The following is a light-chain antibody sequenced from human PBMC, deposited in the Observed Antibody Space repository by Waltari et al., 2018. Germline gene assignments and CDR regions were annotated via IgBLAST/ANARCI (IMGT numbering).Light chain of an antibody. Sequence: DIQMTQSPSSLPASLGDGVTTTCRASQGISSSLAWYQKKVGEAPKLLLYGASRVESGVPSRFSGSGSGTVYTLTISSLQPEDFATYYCQQYFGIPITFGQGTRLE. CDR1: QGISSS. CDR2: GAS. J-gene: IGKJ5*01. V-gene: IGKV1-NL1*01. CDR3: QQYFGIPIT.